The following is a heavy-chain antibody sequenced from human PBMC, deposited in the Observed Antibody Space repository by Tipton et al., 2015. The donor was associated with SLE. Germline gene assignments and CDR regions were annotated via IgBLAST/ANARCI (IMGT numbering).Heavy chain of an antibody. CDR2: VFHTGST. J-gene: IGHJ5*02. CDR1: GDSISSYY. Sequence: GSLRLSCTISGDSISSYYWTWIRQPPGKGLEWLGYVFHTGSTNYNPSLNGRVTMSVDTSKNQFSLRLKSVTTADTAVYYCARARPLFNWFDPWGQGTLVIVSS. CDR3: ARARPLFNWFDP. V-gene: IGHV4-59*01. D-gene: IGHD3-3*01.